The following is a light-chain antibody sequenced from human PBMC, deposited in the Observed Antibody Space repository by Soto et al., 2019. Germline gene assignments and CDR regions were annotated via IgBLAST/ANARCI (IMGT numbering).Light chain of an antibody. J-gene: IGKJ5*01. CDR1: QDITNY. Sequence: DIQMTQSPSSLSASVGDRVTIICQASQDITNYLNWYQQKPGKAPNLLIYDSSNLETGVPSRFSGSGTGTYFSFTISSLQPEDIATYYCQQYDTLPLTFGQGTRLAIK. CDR2: DSS. CDR3: QQYDTLPLT. V-gene: IGKV1-33*01.